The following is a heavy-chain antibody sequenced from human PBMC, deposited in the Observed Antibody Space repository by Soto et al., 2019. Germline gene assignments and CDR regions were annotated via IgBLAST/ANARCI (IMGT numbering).Heavy chain of an antibody. CDR3: VTGQYCDY. CDR1: GFTFSNAW. V-gene: IGHV3-15*01. Sequence: PGGSLRLSCIGSGFTFSNAWINWVRQAPGKGLEWVGRIKSRPDGGTTDYAAPVKGRFTISRDDSRNSVYLQMNSLKTEDTALYYCVTGQYCDYWGQGTLVTVSS. J-gene: IGHJ4*02. CDR2: IKSRPDGGTT.